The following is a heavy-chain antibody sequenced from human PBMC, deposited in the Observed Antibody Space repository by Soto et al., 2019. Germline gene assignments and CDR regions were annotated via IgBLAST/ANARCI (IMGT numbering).Heavy chain of an antibody. V-gene: IGHV3-30-3*01. Sequence: QVQLVESGGGVVQPGRSLRLSCAASGFTFSIYAMHWVRQTPGTGLECVAVMSYDGSNKYYADSVKGRFTISRDNSKKTLYLQMNSLRAEDTDVYYCARDQTGITTAGGGRIDYWGQGTVVTVSS. CDR3: ARDQTGITTAGGGRIDY. D-gene: IGHD6-13*01. CDR2: MSYDGSNK. J-gene: IGHJ4*02. CDR1: GFTFSIYA.